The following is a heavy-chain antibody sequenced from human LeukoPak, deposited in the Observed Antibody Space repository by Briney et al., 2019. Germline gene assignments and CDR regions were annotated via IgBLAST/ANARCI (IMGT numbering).Heavy chain of an antibody. J-gene: IGHJ5*02. CDR3: ARDTSGSYGGWFDP. V-gene: IGHV3-30-3*01. D-gene: IGHD1-26*01. Sequence: AGGSLRLSCAASGFTFSNYAMHWVRQAPGKGLEWVAVISYDGSNKYYADSVKGRFTISRDNSKNTLYVQMNSLRPEDTAMYHCARDTSGSYGGWFDPWGQGTLVTVSS. CDR1: GFTFSNYA. CDR2: ISYDGSNK.